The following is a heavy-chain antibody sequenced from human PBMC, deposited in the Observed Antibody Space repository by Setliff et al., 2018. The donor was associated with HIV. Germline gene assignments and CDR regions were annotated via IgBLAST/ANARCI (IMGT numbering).Heavy chain of an antibody. CDR1: GYTFSDYG. D-gene: IGHD5-12*01. CDR2: ISAHNGRI. J-gene: IGHJ4*02. CDR3: ARDVGRDGYCFNH. Sequence: ASVKVSYKASGYTFSDYGISWVRQAPGQGLEWMGWISAHNGRINYAQKSQGRVTMTTDRSTSTAYMELRSLRSDDTAVYYCARDVGRDGYCFNHWGQGTLVTVSS. V-gene: IGHV1-18*01.